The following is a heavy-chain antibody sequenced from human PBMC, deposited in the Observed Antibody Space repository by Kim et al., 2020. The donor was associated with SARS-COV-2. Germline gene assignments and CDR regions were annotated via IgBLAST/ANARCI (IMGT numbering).Heavy chain of an antibody. Sequence: GGSLRLSCAASGFTFSDYYMSWIRQAPGKGLECVSYISSSGSSIYFADSVKGRFTISRDNAKNSLYLQMNSLRAEDTAVYYCARDYGDYLGYYYGMDVWGQGTTVTVSS. J-gene: IGHJ6*02. CDR1: GFTFSDYY. D-gene: IGHD4-17*01. CDR3: ARDYGDYLGYYYGMDV. V-gene: IGHV3-11*04. CDR2: ISSSGSSI.